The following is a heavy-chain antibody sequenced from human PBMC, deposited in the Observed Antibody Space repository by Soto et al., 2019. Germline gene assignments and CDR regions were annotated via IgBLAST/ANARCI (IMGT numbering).Heavy chain of an antibody. D-gene: IGHD2-2*01. Sequence: PGGSLRLSCAASGFTFSSYGMHWVRQAPGKGLEWVAVISYDRSNKYYADSVKGRFTISRDNSKNTLYLQMNSLRAEDAAVYYCAKDLTYCSSTSCYRSSYYYYGMDVWGQGTTVTVSS. CDR2: ISYDRSNK. CDR3: AKDLTYCSSTSCYRSSYYYYGMDV. CDR1: GFTFSSYG. J-gene: IGHJ6*02. V-gene: IGHV3-30*18.